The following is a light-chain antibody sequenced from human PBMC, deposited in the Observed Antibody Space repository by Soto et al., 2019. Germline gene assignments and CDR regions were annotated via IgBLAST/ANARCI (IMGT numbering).Light chain of an antibody. J-gene: IGKJ1*01. CDR1: QSVDSDY. CDR2: GAA. V-gene: IGKV3-20*01. Sequence: EIVLTQSPATLSLSPGERATLSCRAIQSVDSDYLAWYQQKSGQAPRLLIFGAASRAIGIPERFSGSGSGTEFTLSISRLEPEDFAVYYCQKYGGSPPWTFGRGTKVDIK. CDR3: QKYGGSPPWT.